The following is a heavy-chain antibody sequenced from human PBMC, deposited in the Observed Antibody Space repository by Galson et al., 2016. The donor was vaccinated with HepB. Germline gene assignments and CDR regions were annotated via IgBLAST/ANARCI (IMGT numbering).Heavy chain of an antibody. CDR2: INAGNGNT. J-gene: IGHJ6*03. V-gene: IGHV1-3*01. D-gene: IGHD3-3*01. CDR3: ASTPQLNLFGVVIIPDYYYYMDV. CDR1: GYSFRSYV. Sequence: SCKASGYSFRSYVIHWVRQAPGQRLEWMGWINAGNGNTKYSQKFQGRVTITRDTSASTTQEELSSLRSEDTAVYYCASTPQLNLFGVVIIPDYYYYMDVWGKGTTVTVSS.